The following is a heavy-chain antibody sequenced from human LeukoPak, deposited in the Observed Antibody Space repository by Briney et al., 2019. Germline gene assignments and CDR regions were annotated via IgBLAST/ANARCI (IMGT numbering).Heavy chain of an antibody. V-gene: IGHV4-39*07. Sequence: SETLSLTCSVSGGSIRSSDNYWGFVRQTPGKGLEWMGSIYYTGSSHYNPSLKSRATISVDTSKNQFSLKLTSVTAADTAVYYCTRAASSGPLFTYHMDVWGKGTTVTVSS. CDR3: TRAASSGPLFTYHMDV. D-gene: IGHD3-22*01. J-gene: IGHJ6*03. CDR1: GGSIRSSDNY. CDR2: IYYTGSS.